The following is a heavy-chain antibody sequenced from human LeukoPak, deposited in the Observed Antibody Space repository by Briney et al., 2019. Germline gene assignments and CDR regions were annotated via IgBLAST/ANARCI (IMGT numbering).Heavy chain of an antibody. CDR3: VKGIETAQPFDY. V-gene: IGHV3-23*01. D-gene: IGHD5-18*01. CDR1: GFTFSNYW. CDR2: ISGSGGSK. J-gene: IGHJ4*02. Sequence: GGPLRLSCAASGFTFSNYWMSWVRQAPGKGLEWVSAISGSGGSKYYADSVKGRFTISRDNSKSTRYLQMNSLRAEDTAVYYCVKGIETAQPFDYWGQGTLVTVSS.